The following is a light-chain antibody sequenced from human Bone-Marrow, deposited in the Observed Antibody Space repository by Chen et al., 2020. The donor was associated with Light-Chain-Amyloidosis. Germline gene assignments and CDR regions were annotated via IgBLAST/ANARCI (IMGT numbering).Light chain of an antibody. V-gene: IGLV3-21*02. Sequence: SYVLTQPSSVSVAPGQTATIPCGGNNIGSTSVHWYQQTPGQAPLLVVYDDSDRPAGIPERLSGSNSGNTATLTISGVEAGDEADYYCQVWDRSSDRPVFGGGTKLTVL. CDR1: NIGSTS. CDR2: DDS. J-gene: IGLJ3*02. CDR3: QVWDRSSDRPV.